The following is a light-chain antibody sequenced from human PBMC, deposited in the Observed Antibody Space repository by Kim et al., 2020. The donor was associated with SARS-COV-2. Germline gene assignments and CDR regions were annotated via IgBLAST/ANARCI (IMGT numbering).Light chain of an antibody. CDR1: KLGDKY. V-gene: IGLV3-1*01. J-gene: IGLJ2*01. Sequence: VSPGQTASITCSGDKLGDKYACWYQQKPGQSPVLVIYQDSKRPSGIPERFSGSNAGNTATLTISGTQAMDEADYYCQAWDSSTHVVFGGGTQLTVL. CDR3: QAWDSSTHVV. CDR2: QDS.